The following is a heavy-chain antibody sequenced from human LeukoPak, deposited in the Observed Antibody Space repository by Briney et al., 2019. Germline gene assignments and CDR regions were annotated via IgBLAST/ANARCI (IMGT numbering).Heavy chain of an antibody. D-gene: IGHD6-19*01. J-gene: IGHJ4*02. Sequence: PSETLSPSCTVSGGSISSSSYYWGWIRQPPGKGLEWIGTIYYSGSTYYNASLKSRLTISVDTSKNQFSLKLSSVTAADTAVYYCARLSGGTQWLAPFDYWGQGTLVTVSS. V-gene: IGHV4-39*01. CDR3: ARLSGGTQWLAPFDY. CDR2: IYYSGST. CDR1: GGSISSSSYY.